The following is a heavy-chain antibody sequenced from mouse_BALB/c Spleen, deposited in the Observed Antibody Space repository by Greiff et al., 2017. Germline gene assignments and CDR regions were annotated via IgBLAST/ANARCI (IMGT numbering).Heavy chain of an antibody. Sequence: EVQLVESGPSLVKPSQTLSLTCSVTGDSITSGYWNWIRKFPGNKLEYMGYISYSGSTYYNPSLKSRISITRDTSKNQYYLQLNSVTTEDTATYYCARSPANWDGFAYWGQGTLVTVSA. CDR3: ARSPANWDGFAY. V-gene: IGHV3-8*02. D-gene: IGHD4-1*01. CDR2: ISYSGST. CDR1: GDSITSGY. J-gene: IGHJ3*01.